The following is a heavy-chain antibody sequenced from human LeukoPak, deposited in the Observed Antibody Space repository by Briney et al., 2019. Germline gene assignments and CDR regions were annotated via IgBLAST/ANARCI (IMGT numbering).Heavy chain of an antibody. J-gene: IGHJ3*02. CDR2: LHTSGST. D-gene: IGHD6-13*01. CDR1: GGSISSYY. V-gene: IGHV4-4*07. Sequence: SETLSLTCTVSGGSISSYYWSWIRQPAGEGLEWIGRLHTSGSTHYNPSLKSRVTMSVDTSKNQFSLKLSSVTAADTAVYYCARDPSSSWYGNAFDIWGQGTMVTVSS. CDR3: ARDPSSSWYGNAFDI.